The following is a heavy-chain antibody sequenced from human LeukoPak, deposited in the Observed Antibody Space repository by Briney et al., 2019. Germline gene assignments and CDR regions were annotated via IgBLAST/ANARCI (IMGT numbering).Heavy chain of an antibody. CDR2: ISGSGDST. CDR3: PKGCASTGCYTSEH. J-gene: IGHJ4*02. D-gene: IGHD2-2*02. CDR1: GFTFNNYA. Sequence: PGGSLRLSCAASGFTFNNYAMSWVRQAPGRGPEWVSTISGSGDSTYYADSVKGQFTISRDNSKNTLYLQMNSLRPEDTAVYYCPKGCASTGCYTSEHWGQGTLVTVSS. V-gene: IGHV3-23*01.